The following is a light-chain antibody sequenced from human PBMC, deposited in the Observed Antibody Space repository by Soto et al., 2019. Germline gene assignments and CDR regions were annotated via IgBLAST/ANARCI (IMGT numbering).Light chain of an antibody. V-gene: IGKV3-11*01. J-gene: IGKJ1*01. CDR1: QSVSSY. Sequence: IVLTQSPATLSLSPWERATLSCRASQSVSSYLAWYQQKPGQAPRLLIYDASNRATGIPARFSGSGSGTDFTLTISSLEPEDFAVYYCQHYYTSYTTFGQGTKVDI. CDR2: DAS. CDR3: QHYYTSYTT.